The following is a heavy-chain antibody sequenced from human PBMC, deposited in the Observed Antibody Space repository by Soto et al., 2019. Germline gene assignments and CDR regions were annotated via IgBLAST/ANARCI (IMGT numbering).Heavy chain of an antibody. CDR2: IYWNDDK. J-gene: IGHJ5*02. CDR3: AHRRIAVAGTGYNWFDP. D-gene: IGHD6-19*01. V-gene: IGHV2-5*01. CDR1: GFSLSTSGVG. Sequence: QITLKESGSTLVKPTQTLTLTCTFSGFSLSTSGVGVGWIRQPPGKALEWLALIYWNDDKRYSPSLKSRLTITKDTSKNQVVLTMTNMDPVDTATYYCAHRRIAVAGTGYNWFDPWGQGTLVTVSS.